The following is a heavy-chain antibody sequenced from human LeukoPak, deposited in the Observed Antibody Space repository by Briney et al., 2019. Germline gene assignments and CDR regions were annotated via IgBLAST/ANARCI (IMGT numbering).Heavy chain of an antibody. V-gene: IGHV7-4-1*02. Sequence: ASVKVSCKASGYTFTTYPMNWVRQAPGQGLEWMGWINTNTGNPTYAQGFTGRFVFSLDTSVSTAYLQISGLKPEDTAVYYCTTGPTLGGRIKYYYYMDVWGKGTTVTISS. J-gene: IGHJ6*03. CDR2: INTNTGNP. D-gene: IGHD3-16*01. CDR3: TTGPTLGGRIKYYYYMDV. CDR1: GYTFTTYP.